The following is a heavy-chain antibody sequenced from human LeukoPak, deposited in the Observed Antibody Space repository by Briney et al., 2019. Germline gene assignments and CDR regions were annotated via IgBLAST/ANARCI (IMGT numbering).Heavy chain of an antibody. V-gene: IGHV4-34*01. D-gene: IGHD6-6*01. J-gene: IGHJ6*03. Sequence: PSETLSLTCAVYGGSFSGYYWSWIRQAPGKGLEWIGEINDSGRSNSNPSLKSRVSVSVDTSKHQFSLRLRSVTAADTAVYYCARLKEYSTSSRVGGMDVWGKGATVTVSS. CDR1: GGSFSGYY. CDR3: ARLKEYSTSSRVGGMDV. CDR2: INDSGRS.